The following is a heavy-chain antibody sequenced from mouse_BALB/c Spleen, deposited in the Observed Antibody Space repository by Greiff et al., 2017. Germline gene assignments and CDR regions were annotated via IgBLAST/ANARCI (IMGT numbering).Heavy chain of an antibody. CDR1: GYSFTGYY. V-gene: IGHV1S34*01. J-gene: IGHJ3*01. Sequence: LVKTGASVKISCKASGYSFTGYYMHWVKQSHGKSLEWIGYISCYNGATSYNQKFKGKATLTADKSSSTAYMQLSSLTSDDSAVYFCAIDGYYVGFAYWGQGTLVTVSA. CDR2: ISCYNGAT. CDR3: AIDGYYVGFAY. D-gene: IGHD2-3*01.